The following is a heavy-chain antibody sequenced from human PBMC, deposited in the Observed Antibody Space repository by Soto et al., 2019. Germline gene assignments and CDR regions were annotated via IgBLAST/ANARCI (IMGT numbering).Heavy chain of an antibody. J-gene: IGHJ5*02. V-gene: IGHV2-5*02. Sequence: QITLKESGPTLVRPTQTLTLTCTFSGFSLSTTGVGVGWIRQPPGKALEWLALIYWDDDKRYSPSLKSRLTITKDTSKTEVILTMPNMDPVDTARYYCAQRLPHYGVGRERGNWFDPWGQGTRVTVSS. CDR3: AQRLPHYGVGRERGNWFDP. D-gene: IGHD2-8*01. CDR1: GFSLSTTGVG. CDR2: IYWDDDK.